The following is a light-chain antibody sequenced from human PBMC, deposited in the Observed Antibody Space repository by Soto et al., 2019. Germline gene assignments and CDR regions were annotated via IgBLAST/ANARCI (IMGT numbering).Light chain of an antibody. CDR3: QQYGSSPP. Sequence: EIVLTQSPGTLSLSPGERATLSCRASQNVSSSYLAWYQQKPGQAPRLLIYGASSRATGIPDRFSGSGSGTDFTLTISRLEPEDFAVYYCQQYGSSPPFGGGTKVDIK. CDR2: GAS. V-gene: IGKV3-20*01. CDR1: QNVSSSY. J-gene: IGKJ4*01.